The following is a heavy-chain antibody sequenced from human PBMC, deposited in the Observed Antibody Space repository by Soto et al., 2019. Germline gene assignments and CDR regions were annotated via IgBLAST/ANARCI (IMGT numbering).Heavy chain of an antibody. V-gene: IGHV1-8*01. CDR2: MNPNSGNT. CDR3: ARVLTDSSGWYNCDY. CDR1: GYTFTSYD. Sequence: GASVKVSCKASGYTFTSYDINWVRQATGQGLEWMGWMNPNSGNTGYAQKFQGRVTMTSDTSTSTVYMELGSLRSEDTAVYYCARVLTDSSGWYNCDYSGQGALLTVSS. D-gene: IGHD6-19*01. J-gene: IGHJ4*02.